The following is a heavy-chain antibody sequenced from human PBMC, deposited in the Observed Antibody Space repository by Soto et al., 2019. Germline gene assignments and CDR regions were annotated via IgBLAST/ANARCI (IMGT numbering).Heavy chain of an antibody. CDR1: GGTFSSYA. D-gene: IGHD5-12*01. J-gene: IGHJ4*02. CDR2: IIPIFGTA. Sequence: SVKVSCKASGGTFSSYAISWVRQAPGQGLEWMGGIIPIFGTANYAQKFQGRVTITADESTSTAYTELSSLRSEDTAVYYCARAPPSRDGYNLYYFDYWGQGTLVTVSS. V-gene: IGHV1-69*13. CDR3: ARAPPSRDGYNLYYFDY.